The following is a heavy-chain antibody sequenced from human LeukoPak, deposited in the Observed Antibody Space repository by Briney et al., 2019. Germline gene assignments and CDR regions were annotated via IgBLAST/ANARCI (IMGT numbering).Heavy chain of an antibody. CDR3: ARGLPMTTVFDY. D-gene: IGHD4-11*01. CDR2: IIPIFGTA. CDR1: GGTFSSYA. Sequence: ASVKVSCKASGGTFSSYAISWVRQAPGQGLEWMGGIIPIFGTANYAQKFQGRVTITADESTSTAYMELSSLRSEDTAVYYCARGLPMTTVFDYWGQGTLVTVSS. V-gene: IGHV1-69*13. J-gene: IGHJ4*02.